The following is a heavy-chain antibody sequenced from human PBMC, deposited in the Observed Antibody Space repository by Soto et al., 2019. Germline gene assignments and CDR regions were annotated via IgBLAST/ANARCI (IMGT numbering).Heavy chain of an antibody. CDR1: GGTFSSYA. J-gene: IGHJ6*02. Sequence: SVKVSCKASGGTFSSYAISWVRQAPGQGLEWMGGIIPIFGTANYAQKFQGRVTITADESTSTAYMELSSLRSEDTAVYYCASRAPYGSGNYYGMDVWGQGTTVTVSS. CDR3: ASRAPYGSGNYYGMDV. V-gene: IGHV1-69*13. CDR2: IIPIFGTA. D-gene: IGHD3-10*01.